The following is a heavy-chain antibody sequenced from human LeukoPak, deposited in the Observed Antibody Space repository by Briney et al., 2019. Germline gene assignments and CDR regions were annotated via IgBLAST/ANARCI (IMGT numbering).Heavy chain of an antibody. Sequence: SVRVSCKASGGTFSSYAISWVRQAPGQGLEWMGGIIPIFGTANYAQKLQGRVTMTTDTSTSTAYMELRSLRSDDTAVYYCARGERCSSTSCYTEGGFDYWGQGTLVTVSS. J-gene: IGHJ4*02. CDR2: IIPIFGTA. CDR1: GGTFSSYA. D-gene: IGHD2-2*02. V-gene: IGHV1-69*05. CDR3: ARGERCSSTSCYTEGGFDY.